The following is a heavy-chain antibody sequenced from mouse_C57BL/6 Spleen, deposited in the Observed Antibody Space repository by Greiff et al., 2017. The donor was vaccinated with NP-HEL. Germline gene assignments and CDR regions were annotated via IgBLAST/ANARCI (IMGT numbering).Heavy chain of an antibody. CDR1: GYTFTDYY. CDR3: VSSDYYGSSL. Sequence: VQLQQSGPELVKPGASVKISCKASGYTFTDYYMNWVKQSHGKSLEWIGDINPNNGGTSYNQKFKGKATLTVDKSSSTAYMELRSLTSEDSAVYYCVSSDYYGSSLWGQGTTLTVSS. D-gene: IGHD1-1*01. J-gene: IGHJ2*01. CDR2: INPNNGGT. V-gene: IGHV1-26*01.